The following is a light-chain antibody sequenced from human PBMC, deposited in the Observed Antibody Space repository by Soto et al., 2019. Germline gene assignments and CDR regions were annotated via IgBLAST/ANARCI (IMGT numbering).Light chain of an antibody. Sequence: EIVMTQSPATLSVSPGERATLSCRASQSVSSNLAWYQQKPGQAPRLLIYGASTRATGIPARFSGSGSGTEFTLTISSLQSEDFAFYYCKKYNNWRRTFGRGPKLEIK. CDR2: GAS. J-gene: IGKJ2*01. V-gene: IGKV3-15*01. CDR3: KKYNNWRRT. CDR1: QSVSSN.